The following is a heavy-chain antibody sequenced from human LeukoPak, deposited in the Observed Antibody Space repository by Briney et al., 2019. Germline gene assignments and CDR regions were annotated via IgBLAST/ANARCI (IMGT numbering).Heavy chain of an antibody. CDR1: GFTFSIYW. V-gene: IGHV3-7*03. CDR3: AKATVTTWGPPADD. Sequence: GGSLRLSCAASGFTFSIYWMSWVRQAPGKGLEWVANIKQGGSEKYYVDSVKGRFTISRDNAKNSLYLQMNSLRVDDSALYYCAKATVTTWGPPADDWGQGTQVTVSS. J-gene: IGHJ4*02. CDR2: IKQGGSEK. D-gene: IGHD4-17*01.